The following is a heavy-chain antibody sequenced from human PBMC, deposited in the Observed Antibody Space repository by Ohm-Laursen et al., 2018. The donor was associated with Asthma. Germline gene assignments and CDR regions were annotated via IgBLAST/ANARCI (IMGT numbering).Heavy chain of an antibody. J-gene: IGHJ6*02. D-gene: IGHD5-12*01. CDR2: IYSGGST. CDR1: GYTFSRYS. CDR3: ASSVANYYYGMDV. Sequence: SLRLSCAASGYTFSRYSIHWVRQVPGKGLEWVSVIYSGGSTYYADSVKGRFTISRDNSKNTLYLQMNSLRAEDTAVYYCASSVANYYYGMDVWGQGTTVTVS. V-gene: IGHV3-53*01.